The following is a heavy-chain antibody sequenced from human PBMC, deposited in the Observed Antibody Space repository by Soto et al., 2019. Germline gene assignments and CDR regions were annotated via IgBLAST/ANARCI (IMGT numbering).Heavy chain of an antibody. V-gene: IGHV4-59*01. CDR3: ARQIQLWLPWAN. CDR1: GGSISSYY. D-gene: IGHD5-18*01. J-gene: IGHJ4*02. Sequence: LSLTCTVSGGSISSYYWSWIRQPPGKGLEWIGYIYYSGSTNYNPSLKSRVTISVDTSKNQFSLKLSSVTAADTAVYYCARQIQLWLPWANWGQGTLVTVSS. CDR2: IYYSGST.